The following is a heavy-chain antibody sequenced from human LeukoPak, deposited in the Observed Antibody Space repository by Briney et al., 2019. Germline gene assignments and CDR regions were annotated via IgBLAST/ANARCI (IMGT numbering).Heavy chain of an antibody. CDR1: GYTFTGYY. CDR2: INPNRGCT. J-gene: IGHJ4*02. D-gene: IGHD3-10*01. CDR3: ARDRNMVRGVSGFDY. V-gene: IGHV1-2*06. Sequence: ASVKVSCKASGYTFTGYYMHWVRQAPGQGLEWMGRINPNRGCTNYAQKFQGRVTMTRDTSISTDYMELSRLRSDDTAVYYSARDRNMVRGVSGFDYWGQGTLVTVSS.